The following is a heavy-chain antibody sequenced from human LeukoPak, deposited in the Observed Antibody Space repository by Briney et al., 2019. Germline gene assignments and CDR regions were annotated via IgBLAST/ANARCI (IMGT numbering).Heavy chain of an antibody. D-gene: IGHD1-1*01. CDR2: ITVSGGRT. J-gene: IGHJ6*03. CDR3: ARDSDWNYYYYYMDV. CDR1: GLILSSYV. V-gene: IGHV3-23*01. Sequence: GGSLRLSCAASGLILSSYVMSWVRQAPGKGLEWVSTITVSGGRTYYADSVKGRFTISRDNAKNSLYLQMNSLRAEDTAVYYCARDSDWNYYYYYMDVWGKGTTVTVSS.